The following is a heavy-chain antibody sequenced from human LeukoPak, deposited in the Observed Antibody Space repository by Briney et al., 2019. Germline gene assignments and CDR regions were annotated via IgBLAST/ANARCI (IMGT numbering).Heavy chain of an antibody. J-gene: IGHJ4*02. V-gene: IGHV3-33*01. CDR3: ARGLFVVVPAAIVSDFDY. CDR2: IWYDGSKT. CDR1: GYTFTNYG. Sequence: PGGSLRLSCTTSGYTFTNYGINWVRQAPGKGLEWVAAIWYDGSKTSYTDSVKGRFTISRDNSKNTLYLRMNSLRAEDTAVYYCARGLFVVVPAAIVSDFDYWGQGALVTVSS. D-gene: IGHD2-2*01.